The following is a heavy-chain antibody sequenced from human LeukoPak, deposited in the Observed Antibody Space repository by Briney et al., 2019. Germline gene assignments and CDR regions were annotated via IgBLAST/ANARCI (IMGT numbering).Heavy chain of an antibody. J-gene: IGHJ4*02. CDR2: IYYIGST. CDR3: AREGREPAAGVDY. CDR1: GGSISSYY. D-gene: IGHD6-13*01. Sequence: SETLSLTCTVSGGSISSYYWSWIRQPPGKGLEWIGYIYYIGSTNYNPSLKSRVTISVDTSKNQFSLRLSSVTAADSAVYFCAREGREPAAGVDYWGQGTLVTVSS. V-gene: IGHV4-59*01.